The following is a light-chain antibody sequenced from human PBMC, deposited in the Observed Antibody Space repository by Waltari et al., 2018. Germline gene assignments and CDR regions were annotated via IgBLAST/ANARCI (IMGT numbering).Light chain of an antibody. J-gene: IGKJ1*01. CDR3: MQATQWPLT. CDR2: KVF. CDR1: QSLVHSDGKTY. V-gene: IGKV2-30*02. Sequence: DVVMTQSLLSLPVTLGQPATTPCRSSQSLVHSDGKTYLNWFQQRPGQSPRRLIYKVFNRDSGVPDRFSGSGSGTDFTLTISRVEAEDGGTYYCMQATQWPLTFGQGTKVEIK.